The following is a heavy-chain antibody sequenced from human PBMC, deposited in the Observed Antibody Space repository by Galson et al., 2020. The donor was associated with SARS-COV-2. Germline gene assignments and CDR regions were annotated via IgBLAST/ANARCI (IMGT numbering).Heavy chain of an antibody. CDR3: ARDGAGVAAGSGALAA. Sequence: SETLSLTCVVSGGSIRSNHWWSWARQPPGKGLEWIGEIYHTGTTNDNPSLESRLKTSVDKSKNQFSLRLTSVTASYTAVYYCARDGAGVAAGSGALAAWGQGTLVTVSS. V-gene: IGHV4-4*02. CDR2: IYHTGTT. D-gene: IGHD3-10*01. J-gene: IGHJ5*02. CDR1: GGSIRSNHW.